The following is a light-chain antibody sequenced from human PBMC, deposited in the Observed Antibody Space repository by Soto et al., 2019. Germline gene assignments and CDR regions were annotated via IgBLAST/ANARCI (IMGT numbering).Light chain of an antibody. J-gene: IGLJ1*01. V-gene: IGLV2-23*01. CDR3: CSYAGSSTYV. CDR2: EGS. Sequence: QSALTQPPSASGSPGQSVTISCTGTSSDVGSYNLVSWYQQHPGKAPKLMIYEGSKRPSGVSNRFSGSKSGNTASLTISGLQAEDEADYYCCSYAGSSTYVFGTGTKVTGL. CDR1: SSDVGSYNL.